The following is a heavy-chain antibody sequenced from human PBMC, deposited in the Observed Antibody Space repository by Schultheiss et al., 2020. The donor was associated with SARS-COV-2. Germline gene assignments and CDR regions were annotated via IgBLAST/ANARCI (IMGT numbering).Heavy chain of an antibody. Sequence: SETLSLTCTVSGGSISSYYWSWIRQPPGKGLEWIGYIYYSGSTYYNPSLKSRVTISVDTSKNQFSLKLSSVTAADTAVYYCARETIAVAGTYNWFDPWGQGTLVTVSS. CDR2: IYYSGST. V-gene: IGHV4-59*12. J-gene: IGHJ5*02. CDR3: ARETIAVAGTYNWFDP. CDR1: GGSISSYY. D-gene: IGHD6-19*01.